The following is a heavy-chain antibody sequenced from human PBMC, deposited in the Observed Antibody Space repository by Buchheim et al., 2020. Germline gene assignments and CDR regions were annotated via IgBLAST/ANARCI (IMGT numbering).Heavy chain of an antibody. D-gene: IGHD6-6*01. Sequence: QVQLVESGGGVVQPGRSLRLSCAASGFTFSSYAMHWVRQAPGKGLEWVAVISYDGSNKYYADSVKGRFTISRDNSKNTLYLQMNSLRAEDTAVYYCARGLLGHIAARPRATLDYWGQGTL. V-gene: IGHV3-30-3*01. CDR3: ARGLLGHIAARPRATLDY. J-gene: IGHJ4*02. CDR1: GFTFSSYA. CDR2: ISYDGSNK.